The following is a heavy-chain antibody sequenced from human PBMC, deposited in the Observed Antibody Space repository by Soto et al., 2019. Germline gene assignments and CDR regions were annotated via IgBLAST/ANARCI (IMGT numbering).Heavy chain of an antibody. CDR2: INPNSGDT. Sequence: QVQLAQSGAEVKNPGASVKVSCKASGYTFTDYYIHWLRQAPAQGLEWMGWINPNSGDTKYAQKFQGWVTMNKATSISTTYMELSRLTADDTDLYYCARGASHGAFDIWGQGTIITVSS. V-gene: IGHV1-2*04. J-gene: IGHJ3*02. CDR3: ARGASHGAFDI. CDR1: GYTFTDYY.